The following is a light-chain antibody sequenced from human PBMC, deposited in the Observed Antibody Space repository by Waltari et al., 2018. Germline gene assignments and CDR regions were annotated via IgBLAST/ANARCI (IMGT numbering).Light chain of an antibody. V-gene: IGKV3-11*01. J-gene: IGKJ4*02. CDR3: QHHIHWPLT. CDR2: GAS. CDR1: QSVSRF. Sequence: EIVLTQSPATLSFSPGESATLSCRASQSVSRFLAWYPQKPGQAPRLLIHGASNRATGIPVRFSGSGSGTDFTLTISSLEPEDFAVYYCQHHIHWPLTFGGGTKVEIK.